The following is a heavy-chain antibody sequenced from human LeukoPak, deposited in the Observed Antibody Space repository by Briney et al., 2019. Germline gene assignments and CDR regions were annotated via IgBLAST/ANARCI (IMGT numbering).Heavy chain of an antibody. Sequence: GGSLRLSCAASGFTFSSYEMNWVRQAPGKGLEWVSYISSSGSTIYYADSVKGRFTISRDNAKNSLYLQMNSLRVEDTAVYYCARDRKGTERGFDYWGQGTLVTVFS. CDR3: ARDRKGTERGFDY. CDR2: ISSSGSTI. J-gene: IGHJ4*02. V-gene: IGHV3-48*03. D-gene: IGHD1-1*01. CDR1: GFTFSSYE.